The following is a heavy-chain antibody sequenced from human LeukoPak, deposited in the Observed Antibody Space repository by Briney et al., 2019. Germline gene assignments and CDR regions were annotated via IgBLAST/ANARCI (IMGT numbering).Heavy chain of an antibody. Sequence: ASVKVSCKASGYTFTGYYIHWVRQAPGQGLEWMGWINPNSGGTSYAQKFQGRVTMTRDTSISTAYMELSRLRSDDTAVYYCATAPGVTEWYSNSPEYYFDYWGQGTLVTVSS. CDR1: GYTFTGYY. CDR3: ATAPGVTEWYSNSPEYYFDY. D-gene: IGHD6-6*01. V-gene: IGHV1-2*02. CDR2: INPNSGGT. J-gene: IGHJ4*02.